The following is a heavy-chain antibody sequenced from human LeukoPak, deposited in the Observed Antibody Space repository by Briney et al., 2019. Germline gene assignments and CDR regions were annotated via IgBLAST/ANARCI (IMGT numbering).Heavy chain of an antibody. V-gene: IGHV4-59*01. CDR1: GGSISSYH. Sequence: KPSETLSLTCTVSGGSISSYHWSWIRQPPGQGLEWIGYIHYSGSTNYNPSLKSRLTISLDTFKNQFSLKLTSVTAADTAVYYCARVGGGTAVASIGFDYWGQGTLVTVSS. D-gene: IGHD6-19*01. J-gene: IGHJ4*02. CDR2: IHYSGST. CDR3: ARVGGGTAVASIGFDY.